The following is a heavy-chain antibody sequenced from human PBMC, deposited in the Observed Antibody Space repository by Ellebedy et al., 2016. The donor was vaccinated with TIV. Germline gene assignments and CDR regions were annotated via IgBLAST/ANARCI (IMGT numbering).Heavy chain of an antibody. D-gene: IGHD6-19*01. CDR1: GYTFTNYA. Sequence: ASVKVSCKASGYTFTNYAMHWVRQAPGQRLEWTGWINTNTGNPTYAQGFTGRFVFSLDTSVSTAYLQISSLKAEDTAVYYCARGHSGWYYAAFDIWGQGTMVTVSS. CDR2: INTNTGNP. V-gene: IGHV7-4-1*02. CDR3: ARGHSGWYYAAFDI. J-gene: IGHJ3*02.